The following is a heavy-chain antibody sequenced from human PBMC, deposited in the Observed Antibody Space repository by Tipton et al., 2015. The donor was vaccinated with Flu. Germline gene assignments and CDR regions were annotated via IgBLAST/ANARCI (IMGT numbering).Heavy chain of an antibody. CDR1: GFTFSGHY. Sequence: SLRLSCEASGFTFSGHYFHWVRQAPGKGLEWVSYISGTSLYKYYAGSVRGRFTISRDNARNSLFLHMSSLRAEDTAVYYCARDRWGDSYDAFDIWGQGTLVTVSS. CDR2: ISGTSLYK. CDR3: ARDRWGDSYDAFDI. D-gene: IGHD2-21*02. J-gene: IGHJ3*02. V-gene: IGHV3-21*01.